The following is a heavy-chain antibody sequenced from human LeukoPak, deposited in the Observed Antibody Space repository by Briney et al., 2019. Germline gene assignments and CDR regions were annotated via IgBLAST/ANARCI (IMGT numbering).Heavy chain of an antibody. CDR2: INPSGTGT. D-gene: IGHD3-3*01. Sequence: ASVKVSCKASGYTITNNYMHWVRQAPGQGLEWMGVINPSGTGTSYAQKLQGRITMTTDTSTSTAYMELRSLRSDDTAVYYCAREGLEAAIWGQGTMVTVSS. CDR3: AREGLEAAI. J-gene: IGHJ3*02. V-gene: IGHV1-46*01. CDR1: GYTITNNY.